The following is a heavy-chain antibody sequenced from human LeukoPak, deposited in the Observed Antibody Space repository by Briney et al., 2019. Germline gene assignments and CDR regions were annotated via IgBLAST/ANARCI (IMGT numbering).Heavy chain of an antibody. CDR1: GFTFSNYE. Sequence: GGSLRLSCAASGFTFSNYEMNWVRQAPGKGLEWVSSISGSSSYIYYADSVKGRFTISRDNAKKSLYLQMSSLRAEDTAVYYCAFYYYYGMDVWGQGTTVTVSS. CDR2: ISGSSSYI. J-gene: IGHJ6*02. V-gene: IGHV3-21*01. CDR3: AFYYYYGMDV.